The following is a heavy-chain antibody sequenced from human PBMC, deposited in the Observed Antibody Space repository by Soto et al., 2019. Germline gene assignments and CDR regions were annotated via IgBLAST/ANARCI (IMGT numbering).Heavy chain of an antibody. V-gene: IGHV4-59*01. J-gene: IGHJ4*01. CDR1: GGSISSYY. CDR3: ARDNGYSYGYYFDY. Sequence: SETLSLTCTVSGGSISSYYWSWIRQPPGKGLEWIGYIYYSGSTNYNPSLKSRVTISVDTSKNQFSLKLTSVTAADTAVYYCARDNGYSYGYYFDYWGQGTLVTVS. CDR2: IYYSGST. D-gene: IGHD5-18*01.